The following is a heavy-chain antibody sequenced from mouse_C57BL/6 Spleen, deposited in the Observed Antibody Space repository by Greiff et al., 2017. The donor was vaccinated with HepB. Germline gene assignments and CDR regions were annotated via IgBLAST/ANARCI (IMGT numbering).Heavy chain of an antibody. D-gene: IGHD2-4*01. CDR1: GFTFSDYY. V-gene: IGHV5-16*01. Sequence: DVKLVESEGGLVQPGSSMKLSCTASGFTFSDYYMAWVRQVPEKGLEWVANINYDGSSTYYLDSLKSRFIISRDNAKNILYLQMSSLKSEDTATYYCARAYYDYDGAMDYWGQGTSVTVSS. CDR2: INYDGSST. J-gene: IGHJ4*01. CDR3: ARAYYDYDGAMDY.